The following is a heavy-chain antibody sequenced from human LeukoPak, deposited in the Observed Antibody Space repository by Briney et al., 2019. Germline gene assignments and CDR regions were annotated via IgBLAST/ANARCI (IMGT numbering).Heavy chain of an antibody. Sequence: ASVKVSFKASGYTFTTYYLHWVRQTPGQRLEWMGIINPSGGSTTYAQKFRGRVTMTRDTSTSTVYMELSSLRSEDTAVYYCAREPRKVGASTYDAFDIWGQGTMVTVSS. D-gene: IGHD1-26*01. V-gene: IGHV1-46*01. CDR2: INPSGGST. CDR1: GYTFTTYY. CDR3: AREPRKVGASTYDAFDI. J-gene: IGHJ3*02.